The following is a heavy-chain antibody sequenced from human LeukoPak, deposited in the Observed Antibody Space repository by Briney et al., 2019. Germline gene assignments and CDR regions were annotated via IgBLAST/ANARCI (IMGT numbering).Heavy chain of an antibody. CDR2: INHSGST. CDR1: GGSFSGYH. D-gene: IGHD6-6*01. Sequence: PSETLSLTCAVYGGSFSGYHWSWIRQPPGKGLEWIGEINHSGSTNYNPSLKSRVTISVDTSKNQFSLKLSSVTAADTAVYYCARARIAARPFDYWGQGTLVTVSS. J-gene: IGHJ4*02. CDR3: ARARIAARPFDY. V-gene: IGHV4-34*01.